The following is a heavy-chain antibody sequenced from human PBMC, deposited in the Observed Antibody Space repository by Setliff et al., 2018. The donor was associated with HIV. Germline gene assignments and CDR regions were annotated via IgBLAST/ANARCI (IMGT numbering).Heavy chain of an antibody. D-gene: IGHD4-17*01. CDR3: ARLSTGDLRLFEY. CDR2: VYVTGST. J-gene: IGHJ4*01. CDR1: GDSIRGSGDY. Sequence: SETLSLTCSVSGDSIRGSGDYWSWVRQPAGKRPEWIGHVYVTGSTAYKPYLRGRATISQDTSKNQFSLKLTSVTAADTAVYFCARLSTGDLRLFEYWGHGALVTVSS. V-gene: IGHV4-61*09.